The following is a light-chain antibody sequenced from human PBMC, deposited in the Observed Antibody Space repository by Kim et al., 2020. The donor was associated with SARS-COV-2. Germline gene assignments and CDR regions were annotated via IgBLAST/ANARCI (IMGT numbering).Light chain of an antibody. CDR1: QSVSSSY. Sequence: EIVLTQSPATLSLSPGERAALSCRASQSVSSSYLAWYQQKPGQAPRLLIYGASSRATGIPDRFSGSGSGTDFTLTITRLEPDEFAVYYCEQEGTSTVTFGGGTKLEIK. J-gene: IGKJ4*01. CDR3: EQEGTSTVT. V-gene: IGKV3-20*01. CDR2: GAS.